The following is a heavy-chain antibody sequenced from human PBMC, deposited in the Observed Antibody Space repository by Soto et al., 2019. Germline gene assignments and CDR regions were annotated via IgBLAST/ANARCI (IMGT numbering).Heavy chain of an antibody. CDR3: ARGIYGDYVYYYYMDV. CDR1: GFTFSSYW. CDR2: INSDGSST. J-gene: IGHJ6*03. Sequence: EVQLVESGGGLVQPGGSLRLSCAASGFTFSSYWMHWVRQAPGKGLVWVSRINSDGSSTSYADSVKGRFTISRDNAKNTLYLQMNSLRAEDTAVYYCARGIYGDYVYYYYMDVWGKGTTVTVSS. V-gene: IGHV3-74*01. D-gene: IGHD4-17*01.